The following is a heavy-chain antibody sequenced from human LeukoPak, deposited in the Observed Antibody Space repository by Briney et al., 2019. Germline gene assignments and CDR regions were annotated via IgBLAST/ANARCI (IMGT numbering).Heavy chain of an antibody. D-gene: IGHD2-2*01. J-gene: IGHJ4*02. Sequence: GESLKISCKGSGYSFTTYWIGWVRQMPGKGLEWMGIIHPGDSDTRYSPSFQGQVTISADKSISAAYLQWSSLEASDTAIYYCARRGSSSRNFDYWGQGTLVTVSS. CDR3: ARRGSSSRNFDY. CDR1: GYSFTTYW. V-gene: IGHV5-51*01. CDR2: IHPGDSDT.